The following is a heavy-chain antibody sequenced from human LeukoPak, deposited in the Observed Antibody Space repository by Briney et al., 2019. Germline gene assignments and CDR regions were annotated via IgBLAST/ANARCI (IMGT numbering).Heavy chain of an antibody. CDR1: GFTFSSYD. CDR2: IGTAGDT. Sequence: GGSLRLSCAASGFTFSSYDMHWVRQATGKGLEWVSAIGTAGDTYYPGSVKGRFTISRENAKNSLYLQMNSLRAEDTAVYYCARALYSNRTFDYWGQGTLVTVSS. V-gene: IGHV3-13*01. D-gene: IGHD4-11*01. CDR3: ARALYSNRTFDY. J-gene: IGHJ4*02.